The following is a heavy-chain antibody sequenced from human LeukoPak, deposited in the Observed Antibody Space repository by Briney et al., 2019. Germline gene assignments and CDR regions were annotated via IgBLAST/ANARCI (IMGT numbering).Heavy chain of an antibody. Sequence: SETLSLTCTVSGGSISSSSYYWGWIRQPPGKGLEWIGSIYYSGSTYYNPSLKSRVTISVDTSKNQFSLKLSSVTAADTAVYYCARRQYGGYFIDYWGQGTLVTVSS. V-gene: IGHV4-39*01. J-gene: IGHJ4*02. CDR3: ARRQYGGYFIDY. CDR1: GGSISSSSYY. D-gene: IGHD4-23*01. CDR2: IYYSGST.